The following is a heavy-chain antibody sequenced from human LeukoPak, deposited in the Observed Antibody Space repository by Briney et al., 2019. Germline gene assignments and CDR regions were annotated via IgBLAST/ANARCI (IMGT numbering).Heavy chain of an antibody. D-gene: IGHD6-13*01. CDR1: GYTFTSFW. V-gene: IGHV5-51*01. Sequence: GESLKISCKGSGYTFTSFWIGWVRQMPGKGLEWMGIIYPGNSDTRYSPSFQGQVTISADKSISTAYLQWSSLKASDTAMYFCARHSSSWSYWYFDLWGRGTLVTVSS. J-gene: IGHJ2*01. CDR2: IYPGNSDT. CDR3: ARHSSSWSYWYFDL.